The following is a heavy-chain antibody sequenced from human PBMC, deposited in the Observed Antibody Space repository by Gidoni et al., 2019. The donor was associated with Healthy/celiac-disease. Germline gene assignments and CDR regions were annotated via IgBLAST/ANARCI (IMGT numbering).Heavy chain of an antibody. CDR3: AHSTAVAAAGP. J-gene: IGHJ5*02. CDR1: GFSLSTSGVG. Sequence: QITLKESGPTLVKTTQTLTLTCTFSGFSLSTSGVGVGWIRQPPGKALEWLARIYCNDDKRYSPSLKSRLTITKDTSKNQVVLTMTNMDPVDTATYYCAHSTAVAAAGPWGQGTLVTVSS. D-gene: IGHD6-13*01. V-gene: IGHV2-5*01. CDR2: IYCNDDK.